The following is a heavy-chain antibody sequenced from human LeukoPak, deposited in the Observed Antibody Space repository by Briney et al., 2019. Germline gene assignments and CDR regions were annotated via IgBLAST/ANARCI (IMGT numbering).Heavy chain of an antibody. J-gene: IGHJ4*02. CDR2: IYPGDSDT. V-gene: IGHV5-51*01. Sequence: GESLKISCKGSGYSFTSYWIGWVRQMPGKGLEWMGIIYPGDSDTRYSPSFQGQVTISADKSISTAYLQWSSLKASDTAMYYCARQGVGTAMVTDYYFDYWGQGTLVTVSS. D-gene: IGHD5-18*01. CDR3: ARQGVGTAMVTDYYFDY. CDR1: GYSFTSYW.